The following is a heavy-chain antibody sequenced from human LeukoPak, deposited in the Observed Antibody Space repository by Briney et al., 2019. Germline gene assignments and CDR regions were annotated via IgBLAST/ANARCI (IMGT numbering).Heavy chain of an antibody. Sequence: GGSLRLSCAASGFTFSSYGMSWVRQAPGKGLEWVSATSGSGGSTYYADSVKGRFTISRDNSKNTLYLQMDSLRAEDTAVCYCARVEGDSSGYPLDYWGQGTLVTVSS. D-gene: IGHD3-22*01. CDR2: TSGSGGST. V-gene: IGHV3-23*01. CDR1: GFTFSSYG. J-gene: IGHJ4*02. CDR3: ARVEGDSSGYPLDY.